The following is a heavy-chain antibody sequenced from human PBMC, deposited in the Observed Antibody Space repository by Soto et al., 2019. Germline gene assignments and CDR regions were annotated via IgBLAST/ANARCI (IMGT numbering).Heavy chain of an antibody. CDR1: GGSINNHY. J-gene: IGHJ4*02. D-gene: IGHD7-27*01. CDR3: ARANWFFDY. V-gene: IGHV4-59*11. CDR2: TYYSGST. Sequence: QVQLQESGPGLVKPSETLSLTCTVSGGSINNHYWSWIRQPPGQGLEWIGYTYYSGSTNYNPSLKSRVTMSVDTSKNQFSLKLSSLTAADTAIYYCARANWFFDYWGQGTLVTVSS.